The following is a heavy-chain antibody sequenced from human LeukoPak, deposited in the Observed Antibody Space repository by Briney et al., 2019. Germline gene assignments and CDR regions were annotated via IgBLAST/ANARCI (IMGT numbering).Heavy chain of an antibody. CDR2: ISGSGGST. J-gene: IGHJ5*02. V-gene: IGHV3-23*01. CDR1: GFTFSSYA. Sequence: GGSLRLSCAASGFTFSSYAMSWVRQAPGKGLEWVSAISGSGGSTYYAGSVKGRFTISRDNSKNTLYLQMNSLRAEDTAVYYCAKGAVPAATRPSITIFGVVITRRYNWFDPWGQGTLVTVSS. D-gene: IGHD3-3*01. CDR3: AKGAVPAATRPSITIFGVVITRRYNWFDP.